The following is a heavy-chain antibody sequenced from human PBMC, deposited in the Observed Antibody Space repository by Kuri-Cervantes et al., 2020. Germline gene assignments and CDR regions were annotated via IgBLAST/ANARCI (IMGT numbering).Heavy chain of an antibody. CDR1: GFTFDDYA. CDR2: ISWNSGSI. J-gene: IGHJ4*02. CDR3: ARGNYYGSGSLDY. D-gene: IGHD3-10*01. V-gene: IGHV3-9*01. Sequence: GGSLRLSCAASGFTFDDYAMHWVRQAPGKGLEWVSGISWNSGSIGYADSVKGRFTISRDNAKNSLYLQMNSLRAEDTAVYYCARGNYYGSGSLDYWGQGTLVTVSS.